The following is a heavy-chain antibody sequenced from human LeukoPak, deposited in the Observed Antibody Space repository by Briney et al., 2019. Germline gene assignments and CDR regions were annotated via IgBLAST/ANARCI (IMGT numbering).Heavy chain of an antibody. D-gene: IGHD3-22*01. CDR1: GFRFSKFA. V-gene: IGHV3-23*01. CDR3: AKAANYYDSSGYLIPFDY. CDR2: ISGSDGTT. Sequence: PGGTLRVSCAASGFRFSKFAMSWVRQAPGNGLHWVASISGSDGTTYYPESVKGRFTISRDNSKNILYLDLNSLTVEDTAVYFCAKAANYYDSSGYLIPFDYWGQGILVTVAS. J-gene: IGHJ4*02.